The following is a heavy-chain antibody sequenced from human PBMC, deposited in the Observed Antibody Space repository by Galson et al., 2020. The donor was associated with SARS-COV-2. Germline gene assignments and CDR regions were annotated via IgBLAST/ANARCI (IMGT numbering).Heavy chain of an antibody. Sequence: GRSLRLSCAPSALTFSSDTMNWVRQPPEKGLEWVSSMSSSSSYINYADSVKGRFTNSRDNAKNSLYLQMNRLRAEDTAVYYCARDLKGYSYGYFDYWGQGTQVTVSS. CDR1: ALTFSSDT. CDR2: MSSSSSYI. CDR3: ARDLKGYSYGYFDY. V-gene: IGHV3-21*01. J-gene: IGHJ4*02. D-gene: IGHD5-18*01.